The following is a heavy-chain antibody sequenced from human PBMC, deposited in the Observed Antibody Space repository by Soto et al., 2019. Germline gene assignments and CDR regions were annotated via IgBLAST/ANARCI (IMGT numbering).Heavy chain of an antibody. CDR1: GGTFSSYA. V-gene: IGHV1-69*13. CDR2: IIPIFGTA. Sequence: SVKVSCRASGGTFSSYAISGVRQAPGRGLESMGGIIPIFGTANYAQKFQGRLTITADESTSTAYMELSSLRSEDTAVYYCARSGLRLGDYKVPTYSYSGMDVRGQGTRVTV. D-gene: IGHD4-17*01. J-gene: IGHJ6*02. CDR3: ARSGLRLGDYKVPTYSYSGMDV.